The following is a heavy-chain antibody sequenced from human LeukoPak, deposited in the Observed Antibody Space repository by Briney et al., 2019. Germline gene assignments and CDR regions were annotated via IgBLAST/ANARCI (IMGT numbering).Heavy chain of an antibody. D-gene: IGHD5-18*01. CDR3: ARRYDATAMIDY. J-gene: IGHJ4*02. Sequence: PSQTLSLTCTVSGGSISSSRYYWAWIRQSPGNGLEWVGSIYYSGSAYYNPSLKSRVTISVDTSKNQFSLKLSSVTAADTAVYYCARRYDATAMIDYWGQGTPVTVSS. CDR2: IYYSGSA. V-gene: IGHV4-39*01. CDR1: GGSISSSRYY.